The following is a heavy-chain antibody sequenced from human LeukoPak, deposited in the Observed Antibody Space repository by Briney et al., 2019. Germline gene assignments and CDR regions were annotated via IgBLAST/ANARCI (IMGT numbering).Heavy chain of an antibody. Sequence: GGSLRLSCAASGFTFSSYSMSWLRQAPGKGLAWVAVISYDGSKKYCADSVKGRFTISRDNSKSTLYLQMNSLRPEDTAVYYCAKARWFGEWGNDFDYWGQGTLVTVSS. CDR3: AKARWFGEWGNDFDY. V-gene: IGHV3-30*18. CDR1: GFTFSSYS. J-gene: IGHJ4*02. CDR2: ISYDGSKK. D-gene: IGHD3-10*01.